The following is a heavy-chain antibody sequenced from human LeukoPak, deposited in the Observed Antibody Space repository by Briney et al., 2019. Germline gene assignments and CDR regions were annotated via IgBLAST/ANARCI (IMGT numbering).Heavy chain of an antibody. J-gene: IGHJ4*02. CDR2: VFRTGHT. CDR3: ARHIFGHLFDT. V-gene: IGHV4-59*01. D-gene: IGHD3-3*02. CDR1: GDSISPYY. Sequence: ASETLSLTCNVSGDSISPYYWSWIRQPPGKGLEWVGYVFRTGHTNYNPSLRSRVTISLDTSKNQFSLKLSSVTAADTAVYYCARHIFGHLFDTWGQGTLVTVSS.